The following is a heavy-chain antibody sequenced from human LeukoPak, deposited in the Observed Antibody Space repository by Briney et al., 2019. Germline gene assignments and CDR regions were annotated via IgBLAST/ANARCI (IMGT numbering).Heavy chain of an antibody. CDR2: IYYSGST. Sequence: SETLSLTCTVSGGSISSYYWSWIRQPPGKGLECIGYIYYSGSTNYNPSLKSRVTISVDTSKNQFSLKLSSVTAADTAVYYCARASIVGAPIDAFDIWGQGTMVTVSS. V-gene: IGHV4-59*01. CDR1: GGSISSYY. J-gene: IGHJ3*02. CDR3: ARASIVGAPIDAFDI. D-gene: IGHD1-26*01.